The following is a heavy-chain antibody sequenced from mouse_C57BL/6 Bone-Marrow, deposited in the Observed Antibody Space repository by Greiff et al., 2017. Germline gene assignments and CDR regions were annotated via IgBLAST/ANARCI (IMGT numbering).Heavy chain of an antibody. J-gene: IGHJ4*01. CDR2: IYPGDGDT. CDR1: GYAFSSSW. D-gene: IGHD1-1*01. Sequence: VQLQQSGPELVKPGASVKISCKASGYAFSSSWMNWVKQRPGKGLEWIGRIYPGDGDTNYNGKFKGKATLTADTSSSTAYMQLSSLTSEDSAVYFCARYDYGSSYDYAMDYWGQGTSVTVSS. CDR3: ARYDYGSSYDYAMDY. V-gene: IGHV1-82*01.